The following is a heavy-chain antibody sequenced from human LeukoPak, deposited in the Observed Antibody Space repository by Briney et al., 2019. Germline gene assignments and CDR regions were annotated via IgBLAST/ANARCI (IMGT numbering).Heavy chain of an antibody. V-gene: IGHV1-69*05. Sequence: SVKVSCKASGYTFTGYYMHWVRQAPGQGLEWMGWIIPIFGTANYAQKFQGRVTITTDESTSTAYMELSSLRSEDTAVYYCARDPPGAWGGYDQYYYYYMDVWGKGTTVTVSS. CDR1: GYTFTGYY. D-gene: IGHD5-12*01. CDR2: IIPIFGTA. J-gene: IGHJ6*03. CDR3: ARDPPGAWGGYDQYYYYYMDV.